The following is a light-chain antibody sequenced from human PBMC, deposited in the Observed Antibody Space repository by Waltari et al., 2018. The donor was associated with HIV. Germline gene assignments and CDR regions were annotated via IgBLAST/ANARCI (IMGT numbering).Light chain of an antibody. J-gene: IGLJ1*01. V-gene: IGLV1-40*01. CDR2: GNT. CDR1: SSNIGAGYE. CDR3: QSYDSSLSGSYV. Sequence: QSILTQPPSVSGAPGQRVIISCTGSSSNIGAGYEVHWYQQLPGTAPQLLIFGNTNRPSGVPDRCSGSKSGASASLAITGLQADDEADYFCQSYDSSLSGSYVFGSGTKVTVL.